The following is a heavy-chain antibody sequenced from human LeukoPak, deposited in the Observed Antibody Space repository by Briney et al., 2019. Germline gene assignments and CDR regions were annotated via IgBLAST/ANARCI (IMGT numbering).Heavy chain of an antibody. CDR2: IYYSGST. D-gene: IGHD4-23*01. J-gene: IGHJ3*02. Sequence: SGTLSLTCTVSGGSISSHYWNWIRQPPGKGREWVGYIYYSGSTNYNPSLKSRVTISVDPSKNQFSLNLSSVTAADTAVYYCARETTVVTPGRSDVFDIWGQGPMVTVSS. CDR1: GGSISSHY. V-gene: IGHV4-59*11. CDR3: ARETTVVTPGRSDVFDI.